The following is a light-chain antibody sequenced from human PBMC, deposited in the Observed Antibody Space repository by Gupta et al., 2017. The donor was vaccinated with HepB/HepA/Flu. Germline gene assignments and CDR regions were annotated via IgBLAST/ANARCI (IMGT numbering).Light chain of an antibody. CDR3: QQYNNWPPRT. Sequence: EIVMTQSPATLSVSPGERATLSCRASEYVRSNLAWYQQKPGQAPRRLIYGASTRATGIPARFSGSGSGTEFTLTISSLQSEDLAIYYCQQYNNWPPRTFGQGTKVEIK. CDR2: GAS. J-gene: IGKJ1*01. V-gene: IGKV3-15*01. CDR1: EYVRSN.